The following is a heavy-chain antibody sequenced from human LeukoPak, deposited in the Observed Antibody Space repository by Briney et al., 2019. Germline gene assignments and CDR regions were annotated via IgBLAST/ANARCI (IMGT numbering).Heavy chain of an antibody. CDR3: ARDGKAYCGGDCYSWVWDYFDY. CDR1: GFTFSTYG. D-gene: IGHD2-21*02. Sequence: GGSLTLSCAPSGFTFSTYGMHWVRQAPGKGLEWVAVISYAGSNKDYADSVKGRVTISRDNSKNTLYLQMNSLRAEDAAVYYCARDGKAYCGGDCYSWVWDYFDYWGQGTLVTVSS. V-gene: IGHV3-30*03. J-gene: IGHJ4*02. CDR2: ISYAGSNK.